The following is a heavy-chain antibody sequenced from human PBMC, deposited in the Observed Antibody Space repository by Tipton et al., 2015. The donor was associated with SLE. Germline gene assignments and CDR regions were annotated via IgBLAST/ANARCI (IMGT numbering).Heavy chain of an antibody. J-gene: IGHJ4*02. CDR2: INHSGST. Sequence: TLSLTCAVYGGSFSGYYWGWIRQPPGKGLEWIGEINHSGSTNYNPSLKSRVTISVDTSKNQFSLKLSSVTAADTAVYYCAGFSSPFDYWGQGTLVTVSS. CDR1: GGSFSGYY. CDR3: AGFSSPFDY. V-gene: IGHV4-34*01. D-gene: IGHD6-13*01.